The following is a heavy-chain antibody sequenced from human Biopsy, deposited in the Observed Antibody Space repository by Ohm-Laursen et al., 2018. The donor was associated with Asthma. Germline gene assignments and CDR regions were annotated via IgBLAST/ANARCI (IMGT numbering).Heavy chain of an antibody. V-gene: IGHV1-3*04. CDR3: ARTYYDFLTGQVKDVFGV. CDR1: GYSFATNA. CDR2: VNTGNGDT. J-gene: IGHJ3*01. D-gene: IGHD3-9*01. Sequence: SVKVSCNASGYSFATNAIHWVRQAPGQRLEWMGWVNTGNGDTKYSQKFQGRVTITRDTSASTAYMELRSLRSEDTATYYCARTYYDFLTGQVKDVFGVWGQGTMVTVSS.